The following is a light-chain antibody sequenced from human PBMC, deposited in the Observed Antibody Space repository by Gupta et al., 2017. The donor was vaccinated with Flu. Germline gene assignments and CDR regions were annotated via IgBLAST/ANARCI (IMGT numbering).Light chain of an antibody. CDR3: QQSYSIPET. Sequence: PSSLSASVGDRVTITCRASQSIDNYLHWYQQKSGGPPKLLIYAASNLYSGVPSRFSGSGSGTHFTLTISSLQPEDFATYYCQQSYSIPETFGQGTKVEIK. CDR1: QSIDNY. CDR2: AAS. J-gene: IGKJ1*01. V-gene: IGKV1-39*01.